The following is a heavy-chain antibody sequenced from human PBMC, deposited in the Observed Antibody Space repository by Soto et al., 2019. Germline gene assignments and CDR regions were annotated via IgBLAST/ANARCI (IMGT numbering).Heavy chain of an antibody. Sequence: QVQLRESGPGLVKASQTLSLTCNVSGGSISSGGYYWTWIRQHPGKGLEWIGNIHHSGSTFYNPSLKSLVSISVDTSKNQFSLKLSSVTAADTAVYFCVRGVLSWGQGTLVTVSS. CDR1: GGSISSGGYY. J-gene: IGHJ1*01. V-gene: IGHV4-31*01. CDR3: VRGVLS. CDR2: IHHSGST.